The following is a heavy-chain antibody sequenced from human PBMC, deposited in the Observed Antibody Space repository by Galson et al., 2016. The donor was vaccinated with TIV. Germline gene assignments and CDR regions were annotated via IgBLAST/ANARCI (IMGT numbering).Heavy chain of an antibody. V-gene: IGHV3-33*01. CDR1: GFTFGSYG. D-gene: IGHD6-19*01. J-gene: IGHJ4*02. CDR3: ARARYSNGGFTDF. CDR2: MWFDGSDI. Sequence: SLRLSCAASGFTFGSYGMHWVRQAPGKGLEWVAVMWFDGSDIYSADSVKGRFTISRDNSKNTLYLQMNSLRGEDTAVYYCARARYSNGGFTDFWGQGTLVTVSS.